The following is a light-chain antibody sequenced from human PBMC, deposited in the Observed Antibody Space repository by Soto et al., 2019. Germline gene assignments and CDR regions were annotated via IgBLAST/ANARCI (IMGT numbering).Light chain of an antibody. CDR2: GAY. CDR1: QSVSGD. J-gene: IGKJ1*01. Sequence: IVMTQSPATLSVSPGERATLSCRASQSVSGDLAWYQQKPGQAPRLLISGAYNRATGIPDRFTGSGSGTDFTLTISRLEPEDFAVYYCQQYDGSPRTFGQGTKVDI. V-gene: IGKV3D-15*01. CDR3: QQYDGSPRT.